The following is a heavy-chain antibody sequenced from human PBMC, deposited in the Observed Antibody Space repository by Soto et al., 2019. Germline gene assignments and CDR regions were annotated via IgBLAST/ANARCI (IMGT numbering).Heavy chain of an antibody. CDR1: GFTFSSYA. CDR2: ISGSGGST. J-gene: IGHJ4*02. D-gene: IGHD3-22*01. CDR3: AKDIWYCYDSSGYYFDY. Sequence: GGSLRLSCAASGFTFSSYAMSWVRQAPGKGLEWVSAISGSGGSTYYADSVKGRFTISRDNSKNTLYLQMNSLRAEDTAVEYCAKDIWYCYDSSGYYFDYWGQGTLVTVSS. V-gene: IGHV3-23*01.